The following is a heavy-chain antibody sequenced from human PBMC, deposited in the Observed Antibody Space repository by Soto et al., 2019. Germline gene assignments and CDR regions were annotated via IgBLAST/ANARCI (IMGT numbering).Heavy chain of an antibody. V-gene: IGHV3-23*01. CDR3: ARSLHCSGGSCYAGYFDY. Sequence: GGSLRLSCAASGFTFSSYAMSWVRQAPGKGLEWVSAISGSGGSTYYADSVKGRFTIFRDNSKNTLYLQMNSLRAEDTAVYYCARSLHCSGGSCYAGYFDYWGQGTLVTVSS. J-gene: IGHJ4*02. CDR2: ISGSGGST. CDR1: GFTFSSYA. D-gene: IGHD2-15*01.